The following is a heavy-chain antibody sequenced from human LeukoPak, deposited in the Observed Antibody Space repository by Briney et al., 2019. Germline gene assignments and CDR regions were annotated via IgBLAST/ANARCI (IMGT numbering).Heavy chain of an antibody. CDR1: GFTFTKYA. J-gene: IGHJ6*03. CDR3: ARAHTGPYSSYRYMDV. CDR2: INVGNDNT. D-gene: IGHD6-6*01. V-gene: IGHV1-3*01. Sequence: GASVKVSCKASGFTFTKYAIHWVRQAPGQRLEWMGWINVGNDNTKYSQKFQGRVTFTRDTSTSTAYMELRSLRSDDTAVYYCARAHTGPYSSYRYMDVWGKGTTVTVSS.